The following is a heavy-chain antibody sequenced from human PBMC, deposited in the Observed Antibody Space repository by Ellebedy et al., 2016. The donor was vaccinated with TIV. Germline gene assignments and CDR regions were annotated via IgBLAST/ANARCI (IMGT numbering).Heavy chain of an antibody. Sequence: ESLKISCAASGFTFSSYWMSWVRQPPGKGLEWIGEIYHSGSTNYNPSLKSRVTISVDKSKNQFSLKLSPVTAADTAVYYCARYHLYCSGGSCYPGAVDYWGQGTLVTVSS. CDR2: IYHSGST. CDR3: ARYHLYCSGGSCYPGAVDY. V-gene: IGHV4/OR15-8*01. CDR1: GFTFSSYW. D-gene: IGHD2-15*01. J-gene: IGHJ4*02.